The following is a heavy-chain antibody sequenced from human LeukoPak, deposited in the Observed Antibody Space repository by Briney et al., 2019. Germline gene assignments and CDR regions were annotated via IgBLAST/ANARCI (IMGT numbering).Heavy chain of an antibody. Sequence: ASVKVSCKASGYTFTSYGISWVRQAPGQGLEWMGWISAYNGNTNYAQKLKGRVTMTTDTSTSTAYMELRSLRSDDTAVYHCARVHVLLWYGEVYYFYYCRQGTLVTVSS. J-gene: IGHJ4*02. CDR1: GYTFTSYG. D-gene: IGHD3-10*01. V-gene: IGHV1-18*01. CDR2: ISAYNGNT. CDR3: ARVHVLLWYGEVYYFYY.